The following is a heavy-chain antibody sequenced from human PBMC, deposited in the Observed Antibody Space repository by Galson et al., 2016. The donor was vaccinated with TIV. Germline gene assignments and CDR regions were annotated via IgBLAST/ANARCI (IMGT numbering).Heavy chain of an antibody. V-gene: IGHV1-2*02. CDR3: ARDLDSTVTAPFDY. CDR1: GYTFTAYY. CDR2: INPNTGDT. D-gene: IGHD2-21*02. J-gene: IGHJ4*02. Sequence: SVKVSCKASGYTFTAYYLHWVRQAPGQGLEWMGWINPNTGDTNYAQNFQGRVTMTRDTSIRAAYMELNSLKSDDTAVYSCARDLDSTVTAPFDYWGQGTLVTVSS.